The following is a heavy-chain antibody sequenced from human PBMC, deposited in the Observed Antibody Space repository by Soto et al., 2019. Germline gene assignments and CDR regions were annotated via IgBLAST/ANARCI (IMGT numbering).Heavy chain of an antibody. D-gene: IGHD3-10*01. CDR1: GGSISSYY. V-gene: IGHV4-59*01. Sequence: SETLSLTCTVSGGSISSYYWSWIRQPPGKGLEWIGYIYYSGSTNYNPSLKSRVTISVDTSKNQFSLKLSSVTAADTAVYYCARRNTMVRGVLYYYYYYGMDVWGQGTTVTVPS. J-gene: IGHJ6*02. CDR3: ARRNTMVRGVLYYYYYYGMDV. CDR2: IYYSGST.